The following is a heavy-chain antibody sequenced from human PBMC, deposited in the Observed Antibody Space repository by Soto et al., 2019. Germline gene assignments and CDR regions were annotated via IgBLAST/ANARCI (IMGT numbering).Heavy chain of an antibody. CDR3: ARHRHYYDSSSFDY. CDR2: IYYSGST. D-gene: IGHD3-22*01. V-gene: IGHV4-59*04. Sequence: PSETLSLTCTVSGGSISSYYLSWIRQPPGKGLEWIGYIYYSGSTYYNPSLKSRVTISVDTSKNQFSLKLSSVTAADTAVYYCARHRHYYDSSSFDYWGQGTLVTVSS. CDR1: GGSISSYY. J-gene: IGHJ4*02.